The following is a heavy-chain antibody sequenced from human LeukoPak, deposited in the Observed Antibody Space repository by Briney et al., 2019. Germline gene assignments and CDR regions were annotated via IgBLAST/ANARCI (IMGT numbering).Heavy chain of an antibody. Sequence: ASVKVSCKASGYTFTSYDINWVRQATGQGLEWMGWMNPDSGNTGYAQKFQGRVTMTRNTSISTAYMELSSLRSEDTAVYYCATLGYGGITIFGVAPNWFDPWGQGTLVTVSS. J-gene: IGHJ5*02. CDR2: MNPDSGNT. D-gene: IGHD3-3*01. CDR3: ATLGYGGITIFGVAPNWFDP. V-gene: IGHV1-8*01. CDR1: GYTFTSYD.